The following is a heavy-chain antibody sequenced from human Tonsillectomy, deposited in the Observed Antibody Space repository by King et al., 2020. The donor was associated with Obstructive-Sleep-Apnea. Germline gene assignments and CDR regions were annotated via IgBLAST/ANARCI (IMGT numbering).Heavy chain of an antibody. D-gene: IGHD3-10*01. CDR3: VRDRLGHLFEGFDI. J-gene: IGHJ3*02. V-gene: IGHV3-7*01. CDR1: GFTFTDYW. Sequence: VQLVQSGGGLVQPGGSLKLSCEASGFTFTDYWMSWVRQAPGTGLEWVANIKQEGSEEYYVDAVKGRFTISRDNAQNSLFLQMSSLRAEDTAVYFYVRDRLGHLFEGFDIWGQGTMVTVSS. CDR2: IKQEGSEE.